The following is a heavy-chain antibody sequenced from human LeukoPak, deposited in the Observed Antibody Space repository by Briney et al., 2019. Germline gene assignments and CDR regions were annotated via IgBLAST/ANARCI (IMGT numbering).Heavy chain of an antibody. V-gene: IGHV3-30*14. CDR3: VKDLTGTWSFDY. J-gene: IGHJ4*02. Sequence: PGGSLRLSCAASGFTFSSYAMHWVRQAPGKGLEWVAVISYDGSNKYYADSVKGRFTISRDNSKNALYLQLTSLRLEDTALYYCVKDLTGTWSFDYWGQGTLVTVSS. D-gene: IGHD3-9*01. CDR2: ISYDGSNK. CDR1: GFTFSSYA.